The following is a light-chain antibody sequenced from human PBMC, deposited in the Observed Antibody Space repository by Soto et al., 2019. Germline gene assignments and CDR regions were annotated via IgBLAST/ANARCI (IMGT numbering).Light chain of an antibody. CDR1: SGHSSYA. CDR2: LNSDGSH. Sequence: QPVLTQSPSASASLGASVKLTCTLSSGHSSYAIAWHQQQPEKGPRYLMKLNSDGSHSKGDGIPDRFSGSCSGAERYHTISSLQSEDEADYYCQTWGTGIVVFGGGTKLTVL. V-gene: IGLV4-69*01. CDR3: QTWGTGIVV. J-gene: IGLJ2*01.